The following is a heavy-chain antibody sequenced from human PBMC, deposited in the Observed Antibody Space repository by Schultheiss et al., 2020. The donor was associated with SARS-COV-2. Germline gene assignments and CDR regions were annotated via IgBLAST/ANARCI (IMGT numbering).Heavy chain of an antibody. V-gene: IGHV3-48*04. CDR2: ISSSGSTI. J-gene: IGHJ4*02. CDR3: AKRDVSAYYYGGDY. D-gene: IGHD3-22*01. Sequence: GGSLRLSCAASGFTFSSYWMHWVRQAPGKGLEWVSYISSSGSTIYYADSVKGRFTISRDNDKNSLYLQINSLRAEDTAVYYCAKRDVSAYYYGGDYWGQGTLVTVSS. CDR1: GFTFSSYW.